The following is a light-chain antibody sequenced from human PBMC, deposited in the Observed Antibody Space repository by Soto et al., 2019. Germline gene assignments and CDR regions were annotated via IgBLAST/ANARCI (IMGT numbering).Light chain of an antibody. Sequence: QAVVTQPPSASGTPGQRVPIFCSASGPYIEVNAINWYQQVPGTAPRLLIYNDLQRPSGVPDRFSGSRSGTSASLVIVGLQSEDEADYYCAAWDHSLQGWVFGGGTQLTVL. CDR2: NDL. J-gene: IGLJ7*01. V-gene: IGLV1-44*01. CDR3: AAWDHSLQGWV. CDR1: GPYIEVNA.